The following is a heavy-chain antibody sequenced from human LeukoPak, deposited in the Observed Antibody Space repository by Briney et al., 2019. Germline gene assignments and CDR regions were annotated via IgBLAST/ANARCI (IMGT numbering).Heavy chain of an antibody. J-gene: IGHJ4*02. Sequence: GGSLRLSCAASGFTFSSYSMNWVRQAPGKGLEWVSSISSSSSYIYYADSVKGRFTISRDNARNSLYLQMNSLRAEDTAVYYCAKAGSIRFDYWGQGTLVTVSS. V-gene: IGHV3-21*04. CDR3: AKAGSIRFDY. D-gene: IGHD1-26*01. CDR1: GFTFSSYS. CDR2: ISSSSSYI.